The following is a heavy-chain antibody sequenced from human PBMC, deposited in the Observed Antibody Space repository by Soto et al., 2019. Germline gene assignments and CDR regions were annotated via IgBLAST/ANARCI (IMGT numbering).Heavy chain of an antibody. CDR3: TRHLIDF. V-gene: IGHV3-73*01. Sequence: GGSLRLSCAASGFIFIDAAIHWVRQASGKGLEWVGRIRSKTSTYATAYAASVKGRFTIFRDDSKSTAYLQMNSLKTEDTAVYYCTRHLIDFWGQGT. CDR1: GFIFIDAA. J-gene: IGHJ4*02. CDR2: IRSKTSTYAT.